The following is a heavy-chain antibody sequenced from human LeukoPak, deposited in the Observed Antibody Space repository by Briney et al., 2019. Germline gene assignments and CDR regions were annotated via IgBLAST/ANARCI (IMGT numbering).Heavy chain of an antibody. J-gene: IGHJ3*02. D-gene: IGHD6-19*01. Sequence: SQTLSLTCAISGDSVSSNSAAWNWIRQSPSRGLEWLGRTYYRSKWYNDYAVSVKSRITINPDTSKNQFSLKLRSVTAADTAVYYCAVAYNSGRDDAFDIWGQGTMVTVSS. CDR2: TYYRSKWYN. CDR1: GDSVSSNSAA. CDR3: AVAYNSGRDDAFDI. V-gene: IGHV6-1*01.